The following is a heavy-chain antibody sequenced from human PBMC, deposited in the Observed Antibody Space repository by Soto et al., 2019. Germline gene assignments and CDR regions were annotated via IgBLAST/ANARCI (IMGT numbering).Heavy chain of an antibody. CDR3: ARDRDGYNSIDY. CDR2: ISSSSSYI. J-gene: IGHJ4*02. CDR1: GFTFSSYS. V-gene: IGHV3-21*01. Sequence: EVQLVESGGGLVKPGGSLRLSCAASGFTFSSYSMNWVRQAPGKGLEWVSSISSSSSYIYYADSVKGRFTISRDNAKNSLYLQMNSLRAEDTAVYYCARDRDGYNSIDYWGQGTLVTVSS. D-gene: IGHD5-12*01.